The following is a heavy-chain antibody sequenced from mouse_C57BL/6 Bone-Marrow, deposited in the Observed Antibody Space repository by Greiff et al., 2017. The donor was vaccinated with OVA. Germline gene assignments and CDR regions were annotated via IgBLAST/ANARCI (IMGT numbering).Heavy chain of an antibody. Sequence: VQRVESGPGLVAPSQSLSITCTVSGFSLTSYAISWVRQPPGKGLEWLGVIWTGGGTNYNSALKSRLSISKDNSKSQVFLKMNSLQTDDTARYYCARIYYGNSYAMDYWGQGTSVTVSS. CDR2: IWTGGGT. D-gene: IGHD2-1*01. CDR1: GFSLTSYA. J-gene: IGHJ4*01. CDR3: ARIYYGNSYAMDY. V-gene: IGHV2-9-1*01.